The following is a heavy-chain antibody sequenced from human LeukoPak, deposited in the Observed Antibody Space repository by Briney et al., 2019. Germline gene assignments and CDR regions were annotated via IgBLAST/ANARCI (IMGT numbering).Heavy chain of an antibody. CDR1: GYSISSGYY. J-gene: IGHJ5*02. CDR3: ARDGRGGYSSRVAWFDP. CDR2: IYHSGST. V-gene: IGHV4-38-2*02. Sequence: PSETLSLTCTVSGYSISSGYYWGWIRPPPGKGLEWIGSIYHSGSTYYNPSLKSRVTISVDTSKNQFSLKLSSVTAADTAVYYCARDGRGGYSSRVAWFDPWGQGTLVTVSS. D-gene: IGHD6-13*01.